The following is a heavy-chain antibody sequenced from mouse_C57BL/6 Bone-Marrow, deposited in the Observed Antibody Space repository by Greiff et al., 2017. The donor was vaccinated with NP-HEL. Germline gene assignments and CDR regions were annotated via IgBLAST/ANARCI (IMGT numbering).Heavy chain of an antibody. Sequence: VQLQQSGPVLVKPGASVKMSCKASGYTFTDYYMNWVKQSHGKSLEWIGVINPYNGGTSYNQKFKGKATLTVDKSSSTAYMALNSLTSEDSAVYYCARKSPANYYGSSYGYFDVWGTGTTVTVSS. D-gene: IGHD1-1*01. V-gene: IGHV1-19*01. CDR2: INPYNGGT. CDR1: GYTFTDYY. J-gene: IGHJ1*03. CDR3: ARKSPANYYGSSYGYFDV.